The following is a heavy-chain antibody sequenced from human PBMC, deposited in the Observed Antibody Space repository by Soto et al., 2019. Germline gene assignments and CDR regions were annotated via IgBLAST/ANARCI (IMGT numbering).Heavy chain of an antibody. J-gene: IGHJ6*02. D-gene: IGHD3-3*01. CDR2: IYWNDDK. V-gene: IGHV2-5*01. Sequence: SGPTLVNPTQTLTLTCTFSGFSLSTSGGGVGWIRQPPGKALEWLALIYWNDDKRYSPSLKSRLTITKDTSKNQVVLTMTNMDPVDTATYYCAHSRLVTIFGAIYYYCGMDVWGQGTTVTVSS. CDR1: GFSLSTSGGG. CDR3: AHSRLVTIFGAIYYYCGMDV.